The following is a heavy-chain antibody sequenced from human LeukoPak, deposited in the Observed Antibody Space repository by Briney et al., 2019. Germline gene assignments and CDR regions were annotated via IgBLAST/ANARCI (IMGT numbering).Heavy chain of an antibody. Sequence: SETLSLTCTVSGDSISYYYWSWLRQPPGKGLEWIASINYSGSTYYNPSLKSRVTISVDTSENQFSLKLSSVTAADTAVYYCARYVVYGSGKYYFDYWGQGTLVTVSS. D-gene: IGHD3-10*01. V-gene: IGHV4-59*04. CDR2: INYSGST. CDR1: GDSISYYY. J-gene: IGHJ4*02. CDR3: ARYVVYGSGKYYFDY.